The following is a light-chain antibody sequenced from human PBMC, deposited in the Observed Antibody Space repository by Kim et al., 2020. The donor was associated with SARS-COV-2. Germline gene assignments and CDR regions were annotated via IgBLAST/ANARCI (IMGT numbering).Light chain of an antibody. V-gene: IGLV1-36*01. CDR2: YND. CDR1: SFNIGSNY. CDR3: ATWDDSLYSVL. Sequence: RQRVTTSCSGNSFNIGSNYVNWYQHVPGKAPKLLIYYNDLVSSGVSDRFSGSKSGTSASLAISGLQSDDEADYYCATWDDSLYSVLIGGGTQLTVL. J-gene: IGLJ2*01.